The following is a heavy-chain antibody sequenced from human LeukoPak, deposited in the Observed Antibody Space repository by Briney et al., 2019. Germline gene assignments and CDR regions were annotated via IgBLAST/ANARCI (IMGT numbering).Heavy chain of an antibody. V-gene: IGHV3-30*18. Sequence: GRSLRLSCAASGFTVSSYGMHWVRQAPGKGLEWVAVISYDGSNKYYADSVKGRFTISRDNSKNTLYLQMNSLRAEDTAVYYCAKVWASIAAAPFDPWGQGTLVTVSS. J-gene: IGHJ5*02. D-gene: IGHD6-13*01. CDR3: AKVWASIAAAPFDP. CDR1: GFTVSSYG. CDR2: ISYDGSNK.